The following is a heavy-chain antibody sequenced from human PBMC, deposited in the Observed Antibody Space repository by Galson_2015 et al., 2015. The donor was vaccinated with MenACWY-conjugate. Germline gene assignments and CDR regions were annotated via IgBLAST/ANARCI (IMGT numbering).Heavy chain of an antibody. V-gene: IGHV3-53*01. CDR2: IYSGDDT. D-gene: IGHD2-15*01. Sequence: SLRLSCAASGVSVGSNYMSWVRQPPGKGLEWVAVIYSGDDTDYADPVKGRFTISRDSSRNTLNLQMNSLRVEDTAVYYCAKDLGAAYCTGGSCYGLTFDIWGQGTTVTVSS. CDR1: GVSVGSNY. CDR3: AKDLGAAYCTGGSCYGLTFDI. J-gene: IGHJ3*02.